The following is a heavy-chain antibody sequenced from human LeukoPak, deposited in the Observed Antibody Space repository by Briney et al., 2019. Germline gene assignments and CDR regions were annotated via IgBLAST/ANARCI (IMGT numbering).Heavy chain of an antibody. CDR3: ARAFSQGLGFDY. Sequence: ASVKVSCKASGYTFTNYYMHWVRQAPGQGLEWMGIINPSGGSTSYAQKFQGRVTMTRDMSTSTVYMELSSLRSEDTAVYYCARAFSQGLGFDYWGQGTLVTVSS. CDR1: GYTFTNYY. V-gene: IGHV1-46*01. D-gene: IGHD6-25*01. CDR2: INPSGGST. J-gene: IGHJ4*02.